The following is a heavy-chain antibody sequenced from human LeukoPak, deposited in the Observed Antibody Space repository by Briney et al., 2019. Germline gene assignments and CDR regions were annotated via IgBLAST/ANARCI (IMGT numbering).Heavy chain of an antibody. D-gene: IGHD2-2*01. V-gene: IGHV3-30*02. CDR3: AKDYCSSTSCNPDDAFDI. Sequence: GGSLRLSCAASGFTFSSYGMHWVRQAPGKGLEWVAFIRYGGSNKYYADSVKGRLTISRDNSKNTLYLQMNSLRAEDTAVYYCAKDYCSSTSCNPDDAFDIWGQGTMVTVSS. J-gene: IGHJ3*02. CDR2: IRYGGSNK. CDR1: GFTFSSYG.